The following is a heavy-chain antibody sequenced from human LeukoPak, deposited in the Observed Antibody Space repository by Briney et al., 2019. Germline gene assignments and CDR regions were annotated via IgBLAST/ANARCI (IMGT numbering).Heavy chain of an antibody. CDR3: ARHWNALSYYYYYMDV. Sequence: SETLSLTXAVSGYSLSGDYYWGWIRHPPGKGLEWIGSIYHSGSTYYNPSLKSRVTISVDTSKNQCSLKLSSVTAADTAVYYCARHWNALSYYYYYMDVWGKGTTVTVSS. D-gene: IGHD1-1*01. CDR1: GYSLSGDYY. CDR2: IYHSGST. V-gene: IGHV4-38-2*01. J-gene: IGHJ6*03.